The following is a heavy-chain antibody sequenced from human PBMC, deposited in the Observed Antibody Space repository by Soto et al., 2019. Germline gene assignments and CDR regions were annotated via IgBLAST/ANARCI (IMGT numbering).Heavy chain of an antibody. J-gene: IGHJ6*03. V-gene: IGHV3-7*01. CDR2: IKQDGSEK. CDR3: ARRRGEVGHNYYYYYYMDV. CDR1: GFTFSSNW. Sequence: EVQLVESGGGLVQPGGSLRLSCAASGFTFSSNWMSWVRQAPGKGLEWVANIKQDGSEKYYVDSVKGRFTISRDNAKNSLYLQMNSLRAEDTAVYYCARRRGEVGHNYYYYYYMDVWGKGTTVTVSS. D-gene: IGHD3-16*01.